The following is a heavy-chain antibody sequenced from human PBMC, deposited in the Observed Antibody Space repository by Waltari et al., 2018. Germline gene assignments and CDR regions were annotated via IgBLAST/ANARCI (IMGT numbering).Heavy chain of an antibody. Sequence: QVQLQESGPGLVKPSETLSLTGAVAGYSTGSGYYWGWIRQPPGKGLEWIANIFHSGSTYYSPSLKSRVTISVDTSTNQFSLKLNSVTAADTAVYYCARGPSGYYLDYWGQGTLVTVSS. D-gene: IGHD3-3*01. CDR2: IFHSGST. J-gene: IGHJ4*02. CDR1: GYSTGSGYY. V-gene: IGHV4-38-2*01. CDR3: ARGPSGYYLDY.